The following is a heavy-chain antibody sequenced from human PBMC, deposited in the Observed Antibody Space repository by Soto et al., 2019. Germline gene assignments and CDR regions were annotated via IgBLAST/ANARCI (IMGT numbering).Heavy chain of an antibody. CDR1: GGSISSGGYY. CDR3: AGTRGYCSGGSCPTVVDY. J-gene: IGHJ4*02. D-gene: IGHD2-15*01. V-gene: IGHV4-61*08. CDR2: IYYSGST. Sequence: SETLSLTCTVSGGSISSGGYYWSWIRQPPGKGLEWIGYIYYSGSTNYNPSLKSRVTISVDTSKNQFSLKLSSVTAADTAVYYCAGTRGYCSGGSCPTVVDYWGQGTLVTVSS.